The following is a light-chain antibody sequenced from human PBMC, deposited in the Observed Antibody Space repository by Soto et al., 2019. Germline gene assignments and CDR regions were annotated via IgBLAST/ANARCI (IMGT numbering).Light chain of an antibody. CDR2: GAS. CDR1: QSVSNN. V-gene: IGKV3-15*01. Sequence: ELVMTQSPATLSVSPGERATLSCRASQSVSNNLAWYQQKPGQAHMLLIYGASTRATGIPARFSGSGSGTEVTLNLSSLKAEDFAVYYCKQYNNWPPWTFGQGTQVAIK. J-gene: IGKJ1*01. CDR3: KQYNNWPPWT.